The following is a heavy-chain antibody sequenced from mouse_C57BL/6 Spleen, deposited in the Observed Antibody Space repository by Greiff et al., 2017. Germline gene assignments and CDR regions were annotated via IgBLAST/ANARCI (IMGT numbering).Heavy chain of an antibody. CDR1: GFTFSDYG. CDR2: ISSGSSTI. Sequence: EVQGVESGGGLVKPGGSLKLSCAASGFTFSDYGMHWVRQAPEKGLEWVAYISSGSSTIYYADTVKGRFTISRDNAKNTLFLQMTSLRSEDTAMYYCARPDYGSSYGYWYFDVWGTGTTVTVSS. V-gene: IGHV5-17*01. CDR3: ARPDYGSSYGYWYFDV. J-gene: IGHJ1*03. D-gene: IGHD1-1*01.